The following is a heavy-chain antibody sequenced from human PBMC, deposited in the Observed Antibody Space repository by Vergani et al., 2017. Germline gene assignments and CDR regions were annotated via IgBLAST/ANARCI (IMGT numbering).Heavy chain of an antibody. J-gene: IGHJ3*01. CDR3: TKGSVYYHDSAGHGYDPYTGFDL. Sequence: EVDLVESGGGLAQPGGSLRLSCEASGITFWKFGMHWVRQGPGKGLEWVSGISWNSGAVVYADSVRGRFTIYRDNAKNSLFLEMNSLRFEDTAVYFCTKGSVYYHDSAGHGYDPYTGFDLWGQGTLVTVSS. CDR2: ISWNSGAV. D-gene: IGHD5-12*01. V-gene: IGHV3-9*01. CDR1: GITFWKFG.